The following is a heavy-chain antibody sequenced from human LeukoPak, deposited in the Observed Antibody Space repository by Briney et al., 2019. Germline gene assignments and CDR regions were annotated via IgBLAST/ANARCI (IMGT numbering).Heavy chain of an antibody. J-gene: IGHJ4*02. CDR2: ISYDGSNK. V-gene: IGHV3-30-3*01. D-gene: IGHD3-22*01. Sequence: GRSLRLSCAASGFTFSSYAMHWVRQAPRKGLEWVAVISYDGSNKYYADSVKGRFTISRDNSKNTLYLQMNSLRAEDTAVYYCARVTRYYDSSALGYYFDYWGQGTLVTVSS. CDR1: GFTFSSYA. CDR3: ARVTRYYDSSALGYYFDY.